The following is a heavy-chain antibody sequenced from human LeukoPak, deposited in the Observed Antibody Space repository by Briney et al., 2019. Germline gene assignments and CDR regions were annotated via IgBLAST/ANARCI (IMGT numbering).Heavy chain of an antibody. CDR3: AREGVLRGYSYGQIDY. V-gene: IGHV1-8*01. Sequence: VASVTVSCKASGYTFTSYDINWVRQAPGQGLEWMGWMNPNSGNTGYEQKFQGRVTMTRNTSISTAYMELSSLRSEDTAVYYCAREGVLRGYSYGQIDYWGQGTLVTVSS. D-gene: IGHD5-18*01. CDR1: GYTFTSYD. CDR2: MNPNSGNT. J-gene: IGHJ4*02.